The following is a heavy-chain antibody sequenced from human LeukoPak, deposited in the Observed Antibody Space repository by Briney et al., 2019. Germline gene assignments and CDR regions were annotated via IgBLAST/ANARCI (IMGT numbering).Heavy chain of an antibody. CDR3: ARGIWSRTVSSYYFDY. D-gene: IGHD3-3*01. Sequence: GASVKVSCKASGYTFTNYAMQWVRQAPGQRLEWMGWINAGNGNTRYSQRFQGRVTITRDTSASTVYMEVTSLRSEDTAVYYCARGIWSRTVSSYYFDYWGRGTLVTVSS. CDR2: INAGNGNT. V-gene: IGHV1-3*01. CDR1: GYTFTNYA. J-gene: IGHJ4*02.